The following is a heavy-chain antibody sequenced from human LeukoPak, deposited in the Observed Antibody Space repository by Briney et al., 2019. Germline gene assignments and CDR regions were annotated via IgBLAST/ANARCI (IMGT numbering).Heavy chain of an antibody. CDR2: ISSSASTI. CDR1: GFTFSSYA. Sequence: GRSLRLSCAASGFTFSSYAMHWVRQAPGKGLEWVSYISSSASTIYYADSVRGRFTISRDNAKNSLYLQMNSLRAEDTAVYYCARYNYDSSGYHFDYWGQGTLVTVSS. D-gene: IGHD3-22*01. CDR3: ARYNYDSSGYHFDY. V-gene: IGHV3-48*04. J-gene: IGHJ4*02.